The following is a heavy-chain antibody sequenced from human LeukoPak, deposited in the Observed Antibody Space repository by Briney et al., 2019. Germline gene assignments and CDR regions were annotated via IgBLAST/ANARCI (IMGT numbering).Heavy chain of an antibody. CDR2: ISSSSNTI. CDR1: GFTFSSYE. V-gene: IGHV3-48*03. Sequence: PGGSLRLSCAASGFTFSSYEMNWVRQAPGKGLEWVSYISSSSNTIYYADSVKGRSTISRDNAKNSLYLQMHSLRAEDTAVYYCARDSYYDSSGYYYAHDFDCWGQGTLVTVSS. J-gene: IGHJ4*02. CDR3: ARDSYYDSSGYYYAHDFDC. D-gene: IGHD3-22*01.